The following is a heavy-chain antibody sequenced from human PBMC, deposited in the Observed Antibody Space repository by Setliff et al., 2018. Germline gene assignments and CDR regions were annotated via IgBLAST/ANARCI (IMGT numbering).Heavy chain of an antibody. V-gene: IGHV1-69-2*01. D-gene: IGHD6-6*01. CDR2: VDPEDGET. Sequence: ASVKVSCKASGGTFSSYAISWVRQAPGQGLEWMGRVDPEDGETIYAEKFQGRVTITADTSTDTAYMELSSLRSEDTAVYYCATDYSSSSGDAFDIWGQGTMVTVSS. J-gene: IGHJ3*02. CDR1: GGTFSSYA. CDR3: ATDYSSSSGDAFDI.